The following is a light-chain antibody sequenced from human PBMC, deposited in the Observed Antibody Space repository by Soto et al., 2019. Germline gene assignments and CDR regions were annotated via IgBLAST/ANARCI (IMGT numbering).Light chain of an antibody. CDR3: QQSYSTTWT. CDR2: AAS. Sequence: DIQITQSPSSLSASVGDRFTITCRASQSIRSYLNWYQQKPGKAPKLLIYAASSLQSGVPSRFSGSGAGTDFTLTISSLQPEDFATDYCQQSYSTTWTFGQGTKVDIK. V-gene: IGKV1-39*01. CDR1: QSIRSY. J-gene: IGKJ1*01.